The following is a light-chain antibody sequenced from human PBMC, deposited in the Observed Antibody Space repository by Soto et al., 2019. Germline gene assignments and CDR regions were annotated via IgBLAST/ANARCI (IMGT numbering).Light chain of an antibody. CDR3: QQYNNWPWT. V-gene: IGKV3-15*01. CDR2: AAS. J-gene: IGKJ1*01. CDR1: QSFSSN. Sequence: EIVMTQSPATLSVSPGERATLSCRASQSFSSNLAWYQQKPGRAPRLLIYAASTRATGFPARFSGSGSGTEFTLTISSLQSEDFAVYDCQQYNNWPWTFGQGTKVEIK.